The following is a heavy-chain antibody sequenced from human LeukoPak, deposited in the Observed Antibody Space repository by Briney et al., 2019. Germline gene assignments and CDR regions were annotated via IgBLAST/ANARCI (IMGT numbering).Heavy chain of an antibody. V-gene: IGHV6-1*01. J-gene: IGHJ4*02. D-gene: IGHD6-19*01. CDR1: GDSVSSNSAA. CDR2: TYYRSKWSN. CDR3: ASNTGYSSGWAFDY. Sequence: SQTLSLTCAISGDSVSSNSAAWNWIRQSPSRGLEWLGRTYYRSKWSNDYAVSVKSRITIKPDTSKNQFSLQLNSVTPDDTGVYYCASNTGYSSGWAFDYWGQGTLVTVSS.